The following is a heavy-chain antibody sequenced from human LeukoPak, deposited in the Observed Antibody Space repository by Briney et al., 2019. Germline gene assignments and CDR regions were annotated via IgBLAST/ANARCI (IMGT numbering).Heavy chain of an antibody. V-gene: IGHV3-23*01. CDR1: GFTFSSYA. D-gene: IGHD2/OR15-2a*01. Sequence: GGSLRLSCAASGFTFSSYAMSWVRQAPGKGLEWVSAISGSGGSTYYADSVKGRFTISRDKSKNTPYLQMNSLRAEDTAVYYCANLISPDGDYWGQGTLVTVSS. J-gene: IGHJ4*02. CDR2: ISGSGGST. CDR3: ANLISPDGDY.